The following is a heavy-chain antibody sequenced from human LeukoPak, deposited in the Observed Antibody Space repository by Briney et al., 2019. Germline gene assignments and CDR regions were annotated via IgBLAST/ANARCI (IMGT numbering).Heavy chain of an antibody. Sequence: SETLSLTCAVYGGSFSGYYWSWIRQPPGKGLEWIGEINHSGSTNYNPSLKSRVTISVDTSKNQFSLKLSSVTAADTAVYYCARGGTYYYGSGSYPRFDYWGQGTLVTVSS. CDR3: ARGGTYYYGSGSYPRFDY. CDR2: INHSGST. CDR1: GGSFSGYY. V-gene: IGHV4-34*01. J-gene: IGHJ4*02. D-gene: IGHD3-10*01.